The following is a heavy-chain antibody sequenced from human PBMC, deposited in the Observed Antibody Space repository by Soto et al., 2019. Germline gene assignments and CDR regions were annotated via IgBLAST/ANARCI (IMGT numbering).Heavy chain of an antibody. V-gene: IGHV4-59*08. D-gene: IGHD2-2*01. CDR1: GGSISSYY. CDR2: IYYSGST. Sequence: PSETLSLTCTVSGGSISSYYWSWIRQPPGKGLEWIGYIYYSGSTNYNPSLKSRVTISVDTSKNQFSLKLSSVTAADTAVYYCARQGTRLGQLLNFDYWGQGTLVTVSS. J-gene: IGHJ4*02. CDR3: ARQGTRLGQLLNFDY.